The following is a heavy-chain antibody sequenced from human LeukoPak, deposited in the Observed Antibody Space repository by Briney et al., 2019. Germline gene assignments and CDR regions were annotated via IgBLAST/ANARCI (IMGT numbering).Heavy chain of an antibody. V-gene: IGHV4-59*12. D-gene: IGHD1-20*01. J-gene: IGHJ4*02. CDR1: GGSISSYY. CDR3: ARGVPRYNWKWSGDFDY. CDR2: IYYSGTT. Sequence: SETLSLTCTVSGGSISSYYWSWIRQPPGKGLEWIGYIYYSGTTNYNPSLKSLGTISVDTSKNQFSLKLSSGTVADSAVYYCARGVPRYNWKWSGDFDYWGQGTLVTVSS.